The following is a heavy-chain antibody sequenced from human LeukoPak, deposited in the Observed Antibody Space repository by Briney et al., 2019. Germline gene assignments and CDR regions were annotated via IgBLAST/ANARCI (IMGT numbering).Heavy chain of an antibody. Sequence: PSETLSLTCTVSGGSISSYYWSWLRQPPGKGLEWIGYIYYSGSTNYNPSLKSRVTISVDTSKNQFSLKLSAVTAADKAVYYCARGRRATMSYWGQGTLVTVSS. D-gene: IGHD5-24*01. CDR2: IYYSGST. CDR1: GGSISSYY. CDR3: ARGRRATMSY. J-gene: IGHJ4*02. V-gene: IGHV4-59*01.